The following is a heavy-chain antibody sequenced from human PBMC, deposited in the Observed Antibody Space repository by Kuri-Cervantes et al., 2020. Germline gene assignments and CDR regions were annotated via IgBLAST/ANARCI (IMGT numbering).Heavy chain of an antibody. CDR2: ISYDGSNK. Sequence: GESLKISCAASGFTFSSYAMHWVRQAPGKGLEWVAVISYDGSNKYYADSVKGRFTISRDNSKNTLYLQMNSLRAEDTAVYYCAGGRMTTLTTKPIYYYDYGMDVWGQGTTVTVSS. J-gene: IGHJ6*02. V-gene: IGHV3-30-3*01. CDR3: AGGRMTTLTTKPIYYYDYGMDV. D-gene: IGHD4-11*01. CDR1: GFTFSSYA.